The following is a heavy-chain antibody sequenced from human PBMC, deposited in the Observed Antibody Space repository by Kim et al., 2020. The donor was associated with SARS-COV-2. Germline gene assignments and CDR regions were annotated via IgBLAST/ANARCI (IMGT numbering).Heavy chain of an antibody. Sequence: DSVKGRFTISRDNAKNSLYLQMNILRAEDTAVYYCARYDGVAGQQRGVDYWGQGTLVTVSS. V-gene: IGHV3-11*04. CDR3: ARYDGVAGQQRGVDY. D-gene: IGHD6-19*01. J-gene: IGHJ4*02.